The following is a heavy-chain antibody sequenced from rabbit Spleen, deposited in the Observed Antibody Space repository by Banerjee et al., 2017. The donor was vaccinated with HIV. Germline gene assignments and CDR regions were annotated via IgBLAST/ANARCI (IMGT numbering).Heavy chain of an antibody. V-gene: IGHV1S40*01. Sequence: QSLEESGGDLVKPGASLTLTCTASGFSFSSSYYVCWVRQAPGKGLEWIGCIGTSSGSTWYASWVNGRFTISKTSSTTLTLQMTRLTVADTATYFCARDTGTSFSTYGMDLWGPGTLVTVS. CDR2: IGTSSGST. CDR3: ARDTGTSFSTYGMDL. D-gene: IGHD8-1*01. CDR1: GFSFSSSYY. J-gene: IGHJ6*01.